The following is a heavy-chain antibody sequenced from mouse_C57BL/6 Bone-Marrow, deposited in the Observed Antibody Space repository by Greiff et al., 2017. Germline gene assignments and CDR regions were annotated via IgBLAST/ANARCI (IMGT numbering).Heavy chain of an antibody. Sequence: QVQLQQPGAELVKPGASVKLSCKASGYTFTSYWMHWVKQRPGQGLEWIGMIHPNSGSTNYNETFKSKATLTVDKSSSTAYMQLSSLTSEDSAVYYCARGGYGSLWFAYWGQGTLVTVSA. J-gene: IGHJ3*01. CDR2: IHPNSGST. CDR1: GYTFTSYW. CDR3: ARGGYGSLWFAY. V-gene: IGHV1-64*01. D-gene: IGHD1-1*01.